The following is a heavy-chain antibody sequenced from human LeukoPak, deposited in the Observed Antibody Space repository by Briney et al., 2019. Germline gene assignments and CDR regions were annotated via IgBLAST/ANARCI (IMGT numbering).Heavy chain of an antibody. J-gene: IGHJ4*02. CDR1: GGSISSGGYY. Sequence: PSETLSLTCTVSGGSISSGGYYWSWIRQPPGKGLEWIVYIYHSGSTYYNPSLKSRVTISVDRSKNQFSLKLSSVTAADTAVYYCARALTVYSSSYPTDYWGQGTLVTVSS. CDR3: ARALTVYSSSYPTDY. CDR2: IYHSGST. D-gene: IGHD6-6*01. V-gene: IGHV4-30-2*01.